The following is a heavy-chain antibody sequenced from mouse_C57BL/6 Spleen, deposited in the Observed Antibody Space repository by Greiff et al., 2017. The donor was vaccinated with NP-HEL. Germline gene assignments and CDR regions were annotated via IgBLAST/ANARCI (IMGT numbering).Heavy chain of an antibody. J-gene: IGHJ4*01. Sequence: EVQLVESEGGLVQPGSSMKLSCTASGFTFSDYYMAWVRQVPEKGLEWVANINYDGSSTYYLDSLKSRFIISRDNAKNILYLQMSSLKSEDTATYYCAREGDYTMDYWGQGTSVTVSS. CDR3: AREGDYTMDY. V-gene: IGHV5-16*01. CDR2: INYDGSST. CDR1: GFTFSDYY.